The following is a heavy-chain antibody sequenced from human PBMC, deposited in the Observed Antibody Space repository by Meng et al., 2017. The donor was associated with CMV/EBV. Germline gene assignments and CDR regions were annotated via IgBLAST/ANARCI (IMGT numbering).Heavy chain of an antibody. CDR3: AREISSGYYRTQYLMDV. D-gene: IGHD3-22*01. Sequence: ASVKVSCKASGYTFTSYYMHWVRQAPGQGLECMGIINPSGGSTSYAQKFQGRVTMTRDTSTSTVYMELSSLRSEDTAVYYCAREISSGYYRTQYLMDVWGQGTTVTVSS. J-gene: IGHJ6*02. CDR2: INPSGGST. CDR1: GYTFTSYY. V-gene: IGHV1-46*01.